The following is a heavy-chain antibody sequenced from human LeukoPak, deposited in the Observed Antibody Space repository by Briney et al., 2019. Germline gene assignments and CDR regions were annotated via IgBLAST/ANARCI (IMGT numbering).Heavy chain of an antibody. D-gene: IGHD1-26*01. CDR3: ARLNIVGEYPLFDY. CDR2: IKQDGSEK. V-gene: IGHV3-7*01. Sequence: GGSLRLSCAASGFTFSNYWMSWVRQAPGKGLEWVANIKQDGSEKYYVDSVKGRFTISRDNAKNSLYLQMNSLRAEDTATYYCARLNIVGEYPLFDYWGQGTLVTVSS. CDR1: GFTFSNYW. J-gene: IGHJ4*02.